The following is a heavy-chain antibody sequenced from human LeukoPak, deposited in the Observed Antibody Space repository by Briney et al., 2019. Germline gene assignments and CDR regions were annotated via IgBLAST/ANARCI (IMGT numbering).Heavy chain of an antibody. D-gene: IGHD2-15*01. CDR1: GGSFSGYY. Sequence: AETLSLTCAVYGGSFSGYYWSGIRQPPGKGLEWIGEINHSGSTNYNPSLKSRVTISVDTSKNQFSLKLSSVTAADTAVYYCARGPDIVVVVAATAAEYFQHWGQGTLVTVSS. J-gene: IGHJ1*01. CDR2: INHSGST. V-gene: IGHV4-34*01. CDR3: ARGPDIVVVVAATAAEYFQH.